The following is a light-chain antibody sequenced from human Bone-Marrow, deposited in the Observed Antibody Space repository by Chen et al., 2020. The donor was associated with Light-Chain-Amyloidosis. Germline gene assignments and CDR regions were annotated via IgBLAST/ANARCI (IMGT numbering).Light chain of an antibody. J-gene: IGLJ2*01. V-gene: IGLV3-19*01. CDR3: QSADSSGTYEVI. CDR2: GKN. Sequence: SSELTQDPAVSVALGQTVRITCQGDSLRSYYASWYQQKPGQAPVLVIYGKNNRPSGIPARFSGSSSGTTATLTISGVQAEDEADYHCQSADSSGTYEVIFGGGTKLTVL. CDR1: SLRSYY.